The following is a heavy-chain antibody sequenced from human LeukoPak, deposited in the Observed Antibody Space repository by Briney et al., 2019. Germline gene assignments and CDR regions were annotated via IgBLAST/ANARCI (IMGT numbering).Heavy chain of an antibody. D-gene: IGHD3-10*01. Sequence: GGSLRLSCAASGFTFGSYAMSWVRQAPGKGLEWVSAISGSGGSTYYADSVKGRFTISRDNSKNTLYLQMNSLRAEDTAVYYCAKLRDYYGSGSYFDYWGQGTLVTVSS. CDR1: GFTFGSYA. CDR3: AKLRDYYGSGSYFDY. V-gene: IGHV3-23*01. CDR2: ISGSGGST. J-gene: IGHJ4*02.